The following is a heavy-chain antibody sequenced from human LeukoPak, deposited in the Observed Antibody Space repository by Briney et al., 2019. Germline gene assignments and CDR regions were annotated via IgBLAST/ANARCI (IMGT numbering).Heavy chain of an antibody. J-gene: IGHJ6*03. V-gene: IGHV4-34*01. D-gene: IGHD4-11*01. CDR3: ARAPPTVTTLYYYYYYMDV. CDR2: IKHGGGT. CDR1: GGSFSNSY. Sequence: PSETLSLTCAVYGGSFSNSYWSWIRQPPGKGLEWIGEIKHGGGTNYNPSLKSRVTISLDTSKNQFSLKLTSVTAADTAVYYCARAPPTVTTLYYYYYYMDVWGKGTTVTVSS.